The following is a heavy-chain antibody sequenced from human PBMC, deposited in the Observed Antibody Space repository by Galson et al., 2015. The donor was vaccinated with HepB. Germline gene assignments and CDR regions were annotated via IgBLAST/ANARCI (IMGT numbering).Heavy chain of an antibody. D-gene: IGHD6-19*01. CDR1: GGSISSNSHC. V-gene: IGHV4-39*01. CDR2: IYYSGST. J-gene: IGHJ4*02. Sequence: ETLSLTCTVSGGSISSNSHCRAWIRQPPGKGLEWIGSIYYSGSTYYNPSLKSRDTISVDTSKNRFFLKLSSVTAADTAVYYCARGGGSSDSRFDYWGQGSLVTVSS. CDR3: ARGGGSSDSRFDY.